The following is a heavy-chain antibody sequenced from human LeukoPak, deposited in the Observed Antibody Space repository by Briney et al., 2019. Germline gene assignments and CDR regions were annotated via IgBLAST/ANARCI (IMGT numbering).Heavy chain of an antibody. V-gene: IGHV3-21*01. CDR3: ARSVVAASAESWFDP. CDR1: GFTFSSYS. D-gene: IGHD2-15*01. J-gene: IGHJ5*02. CDR2: ISSSSSYI. Sequence: GGSLRLSCAASGFTFSSYSMNWVRQAPGKGREGFSSISSSSSYIYYADSVQGRFTISRDNAKNSLYLQMNSLRAEDTAVYYCARSVVAASAESWFDPWGQGTLVTVSS.